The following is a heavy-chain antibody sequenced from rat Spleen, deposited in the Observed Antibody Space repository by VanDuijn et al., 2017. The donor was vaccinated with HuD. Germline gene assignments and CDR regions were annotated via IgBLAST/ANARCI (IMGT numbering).Heavy chain of an antibody. CDR3: TRDRTSPYYSGYYFDY. V-gene: IGHV5S23*01. CDR1: GFTFSNYY. CDR2: ITNSGGST. J-gene: IGHJ2*01. D-gene: IGHD1-1*01. Sequence: EVQLVESGGGLVQPGRSLKLSCAASGFTFSNYYMAWVRQAPTKGLEWVASITNSGGSTYYRDSVKDRFTISRDNAKSTLYLQMDSRRSEDTATYYCTRDRTSPYYSGYYFDYWGQGVMVTVSS.